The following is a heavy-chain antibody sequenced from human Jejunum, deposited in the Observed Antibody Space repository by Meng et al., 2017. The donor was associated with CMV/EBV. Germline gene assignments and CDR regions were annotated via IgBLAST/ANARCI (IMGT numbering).Heavy chain of an antibody. Sequence: QLQLQESGPGLVKSSETLSLTCFGSAGSISGYYWSWIRQPAGKGLEWIGRIYTSGSTHYNPSLKSRLTMSVDLSNNQISLKLRSVTAADTAVYYCARESGSYYWFDPWGQGTLVTVSS. CDR1: AGSISGYY. D-gene: IGHD1-26*01. CDR2: IYTSGST. CDR3: ARESGSYYWFDP. V-gene: IGHV4-4*07. J-gene: IGHJ5*02.